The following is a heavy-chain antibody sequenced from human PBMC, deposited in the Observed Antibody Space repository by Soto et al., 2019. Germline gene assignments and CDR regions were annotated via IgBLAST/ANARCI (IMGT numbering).Heavy chain of an antibody. CDR1: GYTFTSYG. D-gene: IGHD1-7*01. J-gene: IGHJ4*02. Sequence: QVQLVQSGAEVKKPGASVKVSCKASGYTFTSYGSLWVRQAPGQGPEWMGWISAYNGNTNYAQTLQGRVTMTTDTSTSTDYMELRSLRFDETAGYYCARAGAYTSNYDYWGQGTLVTVSS. V-gene: IGHV1-18*01. CDR3: ARAGAYTSNYDY. CDR2: ISAYNGNT.